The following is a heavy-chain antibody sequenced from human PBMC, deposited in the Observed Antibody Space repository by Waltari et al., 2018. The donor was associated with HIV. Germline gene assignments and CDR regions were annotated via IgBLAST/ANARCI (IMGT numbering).Heavy chain of an antibody. CDR2: ILPTAET. CDR3: VKGAVWGGPEGDGC. Sequence: EVHLLESGGALAQPGGSLKLSCAASGFSFVLHSMTWVRQAPGKGLGWGVSILPTAETVYSDAVKGRFTIYRDNSANTVHLQMTGLRVEDTAMYYCVKGAVWGGPEGDGCWGQGTLVTVSS. D-gene: IGHD3-3*01. V-gene: IGHV3-23*01. CDR1: GFSFVLHS. J-gene: IGHJ4*02.